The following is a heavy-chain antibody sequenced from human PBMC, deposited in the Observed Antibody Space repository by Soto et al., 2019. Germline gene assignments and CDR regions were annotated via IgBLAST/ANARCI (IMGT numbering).Heavy chain of an antibody. CDR3: ASRVGSSPGY. CDR1: GFTFSDYY. CDR2: ISSSSRYT. V-gene: IGHV3-11*06. D-gene: IGHD6-6*01. Sequence: QVQLVESGGGLVKPGGSLRLSCAASGFTFSDYYMSWIRQPPGKGLEWGSYISSSSRYTNYADSVKGRFTISRDNAKDSLYLQMNSLRAEDTAVYYCASRVGSSPGYWGEGTLVMVSS. J-gene: IGHJ4*02.